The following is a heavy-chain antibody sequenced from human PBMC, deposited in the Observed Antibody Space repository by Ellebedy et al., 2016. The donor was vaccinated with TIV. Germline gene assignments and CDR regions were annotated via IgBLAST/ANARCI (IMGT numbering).Heavy chain of an antibody. D-gene: IGHD3-3*01. Sequence: GESLKISXAGSGFTLSNYWIDWVRQVPGKGLVWVSRISGDGRHTTYADSVKGRFTISRDNAKNTMYLQMNSLRAEDTAIYYCARDRWNDDYRGRGHDYWGQGTLVTVSS. J-gene: IGHJ4*02. CDR2: ISGDGRHT. CDR1: GFTLSNYW. CDR3: ARDRWNDDYRGRGHDY. V-gene: IGHV3-74*01.